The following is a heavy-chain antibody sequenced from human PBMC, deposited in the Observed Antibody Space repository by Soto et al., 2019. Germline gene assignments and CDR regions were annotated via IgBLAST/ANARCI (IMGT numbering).Heavy chain of an antibody. CDR2: IDWDDDK. Sequence: SGPTLVNPTQTLTLTCTFSGFSLSSSGMCVSWIRQPPGKALEWLAPIDWDDDKYYSTSLKTRLTVSKDTSKNQVALTMTNMDPMDTATYYCARVPAAYYFYAMDVWGQGTTVTVSS. V-gene: IGHV2-70*01. CDR1: GFSLSSSGMC. D-gene: IGHD2-2*01. CDR3: ARVPAAYYFYAMDV. J-gene: IGHJ6*02.